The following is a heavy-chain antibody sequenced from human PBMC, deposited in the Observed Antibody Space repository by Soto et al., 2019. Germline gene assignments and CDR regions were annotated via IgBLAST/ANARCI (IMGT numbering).Heavy chain of an antibody. CDR2: IHYSGST. J-gene: IGHJ4*02. D-gene: IGHD3-22*01. CDR1: GDSVTMSDYY. Sequence: QLQLQESGPGLVEPAETLSLTCTVSGDSVTMSDYYWGWIRQLPGKGLEWIGSIHYSGSTYYNPSLKSRVCISGDTSKKQFSLKLTSVTAAHSAVYYCAAHDSGGYYAEYWGQGTLVTVSA. CDR3: AAHDSGGYYAEY. V-gene: IGHV4-39*01.